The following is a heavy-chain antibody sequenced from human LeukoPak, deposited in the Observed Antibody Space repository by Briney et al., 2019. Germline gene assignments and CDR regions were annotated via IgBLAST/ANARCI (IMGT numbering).Heavy chain of an antibody. V-gene: IGHV4-4*07. D-gene: IGHD3-22*01. CDR3: AGENYYDSSGYSEGLNV. J-gene: IGHJ6*02. CDR1: GGSISSYY. CDR2: MYTSGTT. Sequence: SETLSLTCTVSGGSISSYYLSWIRQPAGKGLEWIGRMYTSGTTNYYPSLRSRVTMSIDTSKNQFSLRLSSVTAADTALYYCAGENYYDSSGYSEGLNVWGQGTTVIVSS.